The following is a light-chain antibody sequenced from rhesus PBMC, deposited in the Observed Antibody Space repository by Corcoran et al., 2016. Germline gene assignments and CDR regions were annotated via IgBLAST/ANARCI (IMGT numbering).Light chain of an antibody. Sequence: DIQMTQSPSSLSASVGDRVTITCRASEKVNNYLNWYQQKPGKGPKLLSHKADTLQSGVPSRFSGSGSGTDYTFTISSLQPEDFATYYGQHGYGTPFTFGPGTKLDIK. CDR1: EKVNNY. J-gene: IGKJ3*01. CDR2: KAD. V-gene: IGKV1-74*01. CDR3: QHGYGTPFT.